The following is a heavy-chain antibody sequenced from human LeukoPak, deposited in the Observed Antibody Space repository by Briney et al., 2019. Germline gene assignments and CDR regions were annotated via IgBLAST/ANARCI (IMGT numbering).Heavy chain of an antibody. D-gene: IGHD3-22*01. J-gene: IGHJ4*02. CDR1: GGTFSSYA. Sequence: GASVKVSCKASGGTFSSYAISWVRQAPGQGLEWMGGIIPIFGTANYAQKFQGRVTITADKSTSTAYMELSSLRSEDTAVYYCAKSLGSGYLSPSDYWGQGTLVTVSS. CDR2: IIPIFGTA. V-gene: IGHV1-69*06. CDR3: AKSLGSGYLSPSDY.